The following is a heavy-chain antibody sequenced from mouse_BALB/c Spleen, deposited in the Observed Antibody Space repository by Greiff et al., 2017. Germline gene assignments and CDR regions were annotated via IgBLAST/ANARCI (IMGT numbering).Heavy chain of an antibody. V-gene: IGHV1S135*01. CDR1: GYSFSSYY. CDR2: IDPFNGGT. Sequence: EVQLQQSGPELMKPGASVKISCKASGYSFSSYYMHWVKQSHGKSLEWIGYIDPFNGGTSYNQKFKGKATLTVDKSSSTAYMHLSSLTSEDSAVYYCASGGDGGAYWGQGTTLTVSS. CDR3: ASGGDGGAY. J-gene: IGHJ2*01. D-gene: IGHD2-3*01.